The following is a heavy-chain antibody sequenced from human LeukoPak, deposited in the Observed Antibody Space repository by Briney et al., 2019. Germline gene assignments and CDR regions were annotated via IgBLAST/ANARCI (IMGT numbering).Heavy chain of an antibody. CDR2: ISHDGSNE. CDR3: AKEGYYGSGSFPDY. CDR1: GFTFSSYG. Sequence: PGGSLRLSCAASGFTFSSYGMHRVRQAPGKGLEWVAVISHDGSNEYYADSVEGRFTISRANSKNTLYLQMNSLRPEDTAVYYCAKEGYYGSGSFPDYWGQGTLVTVSS. V-gene: IGHV3-30*18. D-gene: IGHD3-10*01. J-gene: IGHJ4*02.